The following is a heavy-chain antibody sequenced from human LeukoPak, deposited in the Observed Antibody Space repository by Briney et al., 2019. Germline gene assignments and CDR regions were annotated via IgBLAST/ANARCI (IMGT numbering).Heavy chain of an antibody. J-gene: IGHJ6*03. V-gene: IGHV1-2*02. D-gene: IGHD3-10*01. CDR1: GYTFTGYY. CDR3: AKEPYDSGSFRTDYYYMDV. CDR2: INPNSGGT. Sequence: ASVKVSCKASGYTFTGYYMHWVRQAPGQGLEWMGWINPNSGGTNYAQKFQGRVTVTRDTSISTAYMELSRLRSDDAAVYYCAKEPYDSGSFRTDYYYMDVWGKGTTVTISS.